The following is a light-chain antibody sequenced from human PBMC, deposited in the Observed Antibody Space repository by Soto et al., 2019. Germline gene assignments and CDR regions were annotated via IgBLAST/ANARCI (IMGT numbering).Light chain of an antibody. CDR2: KAS. Sequence: DIQLTQSPSFLSASVGDRVAITCRASQSISSWLAWYQQKPGKAPKLLIYKASSLESGVPSRFSGSASGTEFTLTISSLQPDDFATYYCQQYNSYSTWTFGQGTKVDIK. CDR3: QQYNSYSTWT. J-gene: IGKJ1*01. V-gene: IGKV1-5*03. CDR1: QSISSW.